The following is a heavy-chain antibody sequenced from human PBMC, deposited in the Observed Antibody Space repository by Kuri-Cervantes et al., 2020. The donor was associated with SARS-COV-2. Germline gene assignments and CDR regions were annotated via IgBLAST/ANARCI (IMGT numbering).Heavy chain of an antibody. CDR1: GGSISSYY. CDR2: FYNSWTT. CDR3: ARERSGSYRDY. Sequence: SETLSLTCTVSGGSISSYYWSWIRQPAGKGLEWIGHFYNSWTTNYNPSLKSRVTMSVDTSKNQFSLRLASVAAADTAVYYCARERSGSYRDYWGQGTLVTVSS. V-gene: IGHV4-4*07. J-gene: IGHJ4*02. D-gene: IGHD1-26*01.